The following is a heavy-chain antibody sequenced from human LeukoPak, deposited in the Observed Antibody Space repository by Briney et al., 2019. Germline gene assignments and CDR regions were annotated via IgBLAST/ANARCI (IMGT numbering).Heavy chain of an antibody. CDR3: ARLEFLGGDAARGHAMDV. CDR1: GYSFSSHW. D-gene: IGHD5-18*01. J-gene: IGHJ6*04. CDR2: IDPDDSHT. Sequence: GESLRISCKGSGYSFSSHWISWVRHMPGKGLEWMGTIDPDDSHTKYSPPFQGHVTVSADKSISTAYLRWSSLKASDTAVYYCARLEFLGGDAARGHAMDVWGKGTTVTVSS. V-gene: IGHV5-10-1*01.